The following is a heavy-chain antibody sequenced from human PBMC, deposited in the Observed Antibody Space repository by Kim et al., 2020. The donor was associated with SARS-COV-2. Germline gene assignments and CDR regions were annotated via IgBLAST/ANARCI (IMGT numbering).Heavy chain of an antibody. D-gene: IGHD2-21*02. CDR1: GFTFSGSA. V-gene: IGHV3-73*01. Sequence: GGSLRLSCAASGFTFSGSAMHWVRQASGKGLEWVGRIRSKANSYATAYAASVKGRFTISRDDSKNTAYLQMNSLKTADTAVYYCTRPVVCGGDCYSARDYWGQGTLVTVSS. CDR2: IRSKANSYAT. J-gene: IGHJ4*01. CDR3: TRPVVCGGDCYSARDY.